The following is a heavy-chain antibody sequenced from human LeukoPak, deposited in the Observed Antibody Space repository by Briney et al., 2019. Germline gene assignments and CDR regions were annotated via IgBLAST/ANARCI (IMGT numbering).Heavy chain of an antibody. J-gene: IGHJ2*01. D-gene: IGHD3-10*01. V-gene: IGHV4-34*01. CDR1: GGPFSGYY. CDR3: ARRRYYGSGSFWYFDL. Sequence: SETLSLTCAVYGGPFSGYYWSWIRQPPGKGLEWIGEINHSGSTNYNPSLKSRVTVSVDTSKNQFSLKLSSVTAADTAVYYCARRRYYGSGSFWYFDLWGRGTLVTVSS. CDR2: INHSGST.